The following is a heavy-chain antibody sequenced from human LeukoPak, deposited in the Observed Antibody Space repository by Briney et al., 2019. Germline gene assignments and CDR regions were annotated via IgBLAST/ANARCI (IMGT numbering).Heavy chain of an antibody. CDR3: AKDYSYCSSTSCYSTPDAFDI. Sequence: GGSLRLSCAASGFTFSSYAMSWVRQAPGKGLEWVSAISGSGGSTYYADSVNGRFTISRDNSKNTLYLQMNSLRAEDTAVYYCAKDYSYCSSTSCYSTPDAFDIWGQGTMVTVSS. CDR2: ISGSGGST. D-gene: IGHD2-2*01. J-gene: IGHJ3*02. V-gene: IGHV3-23*01. CDR1: GFTFSSYA.